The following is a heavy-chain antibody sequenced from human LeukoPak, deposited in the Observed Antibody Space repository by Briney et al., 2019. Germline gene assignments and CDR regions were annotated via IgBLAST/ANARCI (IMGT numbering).Heavy chain of an antibody. Sequence: GGSLRLSCTASGFIVSHNYMTWVRQAPGKGLEWISVIYIDGTTYYADSVKGRFTISRDQANNTLYLQMNTLRDEDTAVYYCARGPRYSFYWGQGTLVSVSS. J-gene: IGHJ4*02. CDR2: IYIDGTT. CDR3: ARGPRYSFY. V-gene: IGHV3-53*01. CDR1: GFIVSHNY. D-gene: IGHD6-13*01.